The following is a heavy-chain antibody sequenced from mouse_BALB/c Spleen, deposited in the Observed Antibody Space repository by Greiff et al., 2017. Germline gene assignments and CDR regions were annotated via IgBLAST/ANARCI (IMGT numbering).Heavy chain of an antibody. CDR3: AREDGYPYYAMDY. Sequence: VQLKESGPGLVAPSQSLSITCTVSGFSLTGYGVNWVRQPPGKGLEWLGMIWGDGSTDYNSALKSRLSISKDNSKSQVFLKMNSLQTDDTARYYCAREDGYPYYAMDYWGQGTSVTVSS. J-gene: IGHJ4*01. D-gene: IGHD2-3*01. V-gene: IGHV2-6-7*01. CDR1: GFSLTGYG. CDR2: IWGDGST.